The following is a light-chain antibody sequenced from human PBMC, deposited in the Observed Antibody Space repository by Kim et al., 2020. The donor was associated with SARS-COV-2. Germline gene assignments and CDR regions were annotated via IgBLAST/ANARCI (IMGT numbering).Light chain of an antibody. CDR2: VAF. CDR1: QSISNN. J-gene: IGKJ1*01. CDR3: QQFNNWPLT. V-gene: IGKV3-15*01. Sequence: VSPVERATLSARALQSISNNLARNLHKRGQAPRLMINVAFTRATGSPARFSASGSGTKFTLTISSMQSEDFAVYYCQQFNNWPLTFGQGTTVDIK.